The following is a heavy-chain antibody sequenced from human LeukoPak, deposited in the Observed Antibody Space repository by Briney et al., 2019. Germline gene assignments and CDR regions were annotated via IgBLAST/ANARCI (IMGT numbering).Heavy chain of an antibody. CDR2: IYPGDSDT. Sequence: GESLKISCKGSGYIFTRYWIGWVRQMPGKGLEWMGIIYPGDSDTRYSPSFQGQVTISADKSISTAYLQWSRLKASDTAVYYCARLDDYYFDYWGQGTLVTVSS. V-gene: IGHV5-51*01. CDR1: GYIFTRYW. CDR3: ARLDDYYFDY. D-gene: IGHD2-21*02. J-gene: IGHJ4*02.